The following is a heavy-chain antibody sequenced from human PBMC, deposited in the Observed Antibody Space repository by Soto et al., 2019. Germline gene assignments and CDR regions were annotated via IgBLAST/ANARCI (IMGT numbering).Heavy chain of an antibody. J-gene: IGHJ4*02. Sequence: QAQLVQSGAEVTQPGASVKVSCEASGYSFTVYYIHWVRQAPGQGLEWMGWVNPNTGGTKYAQKFQGTVTMTRDTSITTDYLELSRLKSDDTAVYYCARQLAYCAGDCYTEPIDYWGQGTLVTVSS. CDR3: ARQLAYCAGDCYTEPIDY. CDR2: VNPNTGGT. D-gene: IGHD2-21*02. CDR1: GYSFTVYY. V-gene: IGHV1-2*02.